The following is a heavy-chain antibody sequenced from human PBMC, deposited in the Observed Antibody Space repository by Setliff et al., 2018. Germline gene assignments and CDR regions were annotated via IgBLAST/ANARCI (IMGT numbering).Heavy chain of an antibody. CDR1: GFTFSEHY. J-gene: IGHJ4*02. CDR3: FGAGTCSY. V-gene: IGHV3-11*03. D-gene: IGHD3-10*01. Sequence: GGSLRLSCVASGFTFSEHYMSWIRQAPGKGLEWVSYISSSSTYTNYADSVKGRFTISRDNARDSLYLQMDSLRAEDTAVYYCFGAGTCSYWGQGTLVTVSS. CDR2: ISSSSTYT.